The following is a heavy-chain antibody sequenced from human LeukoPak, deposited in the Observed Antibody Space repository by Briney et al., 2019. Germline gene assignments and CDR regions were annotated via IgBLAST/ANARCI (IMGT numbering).Heavy chain of an antibody. V-gene: IGHV4-4*07. J-gene: IGHJ4*02. CDR3: ARDHIGLIPDY. D-gene: IGHD3-10*01. CDR2: IHITEST. Sequence: SETLSLTCTVSSGSIINYYWSWVRQSPGKGLEWIGRIHITESTNYNPSLKSRVTLSQDTSKNQISLRLRSVTAADTAVYYCARDHIGLIPDYWGRGILVSVSS. CDR1: SGSIINYY.